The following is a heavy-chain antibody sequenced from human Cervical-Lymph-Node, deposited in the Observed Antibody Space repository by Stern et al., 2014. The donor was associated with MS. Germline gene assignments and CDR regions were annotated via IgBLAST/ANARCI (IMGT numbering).Heavy chain of an antibody. J-gene: IGHJ4*02. CDR3: ARDPAPNWGSSYFDY. V-gene: IGHV1-69*12. D-gene: IGHD7-27*01. CDR1: GGTFSSYA. Sequence: QDQLVQSGAEVKKPGSSVKVSCKASGGTFSSYAISWVRQAPGQGLEWMGGIIPIVGTANYAQKFQGRVTITADESTSTAYMELSSLRSEDTAVYYCARDPAPNWGSSYFDYWGQGTLVTVSS. CDR2: IIPIVGTA.